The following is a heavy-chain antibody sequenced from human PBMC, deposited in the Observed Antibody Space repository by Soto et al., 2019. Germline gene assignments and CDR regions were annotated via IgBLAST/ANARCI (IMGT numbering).Heavy chain of an antibody. Sequence: GGSLRLSCTVSGFAFNDYGINWVRQAPGKGLEWVSSISKSDYTYYSDSVKGRFAISRDNAKSSVSLQMNTLRVEDTAVYYCAREDSIIIPAVSDFWGQGTLVTVSS. J-gene: IGHJ4*02. V-gene: IGHV3-21*01. CDR2: ISKSDYT. CDR1: GFAFNDYG. CDR3: AREDSIIIPAVSDF. D-gene: IGHD2-2*01.